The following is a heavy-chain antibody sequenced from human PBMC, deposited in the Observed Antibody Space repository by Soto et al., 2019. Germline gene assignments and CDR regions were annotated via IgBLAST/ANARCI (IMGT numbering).Heavy chain of an antibody. D-gene: IGHD1-26*01. CDR1: GFTVSSNY. CDR3: ARVEVGALGCVY. V-gene: IGHV3-66*02. Sequence: GGSLRLSCAASGFTVSSNYMSWVRQAPGKGLEWVSVIYSGGSTYYADSVKGRFTISRDNSKNTLYLQMNSLRAEDTCVYYCARVEVGALGCVYWGQGTLVTVSS. CDR2: IYSGGST. J-gene: IGHJ4*02.